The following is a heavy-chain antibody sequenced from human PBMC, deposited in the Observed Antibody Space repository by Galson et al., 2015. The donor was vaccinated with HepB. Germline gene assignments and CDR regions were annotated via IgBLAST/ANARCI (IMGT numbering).Heavy chain of an antibody. CDR1: GGTFSSSA. CDR2: IIPIFGTP. Sequence: SVKVSCKASGGTFSSSAISWVRQAPGQGLEWMGGIIPIFGTPYYAQKFQGRVTITADESTSTAYMELSSLRSEDTGVYYCARVGDSKLPGDGSFYFDSWGQGTLVTVSS. J-gene: IGHJ4*02. V-gene: IGHV1-69*13. CDR3: ARVGDSKLPGDGSFYFDS. D-gene: IGHD3-10*01.